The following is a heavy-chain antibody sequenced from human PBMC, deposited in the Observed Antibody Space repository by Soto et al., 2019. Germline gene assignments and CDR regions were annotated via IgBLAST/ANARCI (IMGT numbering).Heavy chain of an antibody. D-gene: IGHD3-10*01. CDR2: ISSSGSTI. Sequence: VGSLRLSCAASGFTFSSYEMNWVRQAPGKGLEWVSYISSSGSTIYYADSVKGRFTISRDNAKNSLYLQMNSLRAEDTAVYYCARDATITLYYYGMDVWGQGTTVTVSS. CDR1: GFTFSSYE. CDR3: ARDATITLYYYGMDV. J-gene: IGHJ6*02. V-gene: IGHV3-48*03.